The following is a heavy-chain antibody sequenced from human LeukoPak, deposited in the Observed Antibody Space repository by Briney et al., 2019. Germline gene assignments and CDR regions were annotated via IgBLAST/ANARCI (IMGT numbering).Heavy chain of an antibody. CDR2: ISSSGSTI. D-gene: IGHD3-22*01. CDR3: ARPPGSSGYYYPFDY. J-gene: IGHJ4*02. Sequence: GGSLRLSCAASGFTFSDYYMSWIRQAPGEGLEWVSYISSSGSTIYYADSVKGRFTISRDNAKNSLYLQMNSLRAEDTAVYYCARPPGSSGYYYPFDYWGQGTLVTVSS. V-gene: IGHV3-11*04. CDR1: GFTFSDYY.